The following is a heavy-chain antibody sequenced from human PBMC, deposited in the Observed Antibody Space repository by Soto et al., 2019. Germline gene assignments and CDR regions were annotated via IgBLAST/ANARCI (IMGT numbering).Heavy chain of an antibody. CDR2: IYYSGST. Sequence: PSETLSLTVTVSGGSIISYYWSWIRQPPGKGLEWIGYIYYSGSTNYNPSLKSRVTISVDTSKNQFSLKLSSVTAADTAVYYCATGRGDYVFDYWGQGTLVTVSS. J-gene: IGHJ4*02. CDR1: GGSIISYY. D-gene: IGHD4-17*01. CDR3: ATGRGDYVFDY. V-gene: IGHV4-59*08.